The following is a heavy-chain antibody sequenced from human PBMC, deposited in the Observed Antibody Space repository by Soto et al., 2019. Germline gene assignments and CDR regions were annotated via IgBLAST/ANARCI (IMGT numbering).Heavy chain of an antibody. J-gene: IGHJ5*02. D-gene: IGHD2-8*01. CDR1: GGSFSGYY. Sequence: PSETLSLTCAVYGGSFSGYYWTWIRQPPGKGLEWIGKVIHSGSTNYNPSLKSRVTISLDTSKNQVSLKLSSVTAADTAVYYCARGAAYGAYRPWGQGTLVTVSS. CDR3: ARGAAYGAYRP. V-gene: IGHV4-34*01. CDR2: VIHSGST.